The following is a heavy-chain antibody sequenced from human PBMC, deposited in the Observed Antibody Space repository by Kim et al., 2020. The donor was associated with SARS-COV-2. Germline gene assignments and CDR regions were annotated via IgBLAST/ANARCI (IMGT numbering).Heavy chain of an antibody. V-gene: IGHV4-59*01. CDR1: GGSIRSYY. CDR2: IYYSGST. J-gene: IGHJ5*02. CDR3: ARGFDP. Sequence: SETLSLTCTVSGGSIRSYYWSWIRQPPGKGLEWIGYIYYSGSTNYNPSLKSRVTISVYTSKNQFSLKLSSVTAEDTAVYYCARGFDPWGQGTLVTVSS.